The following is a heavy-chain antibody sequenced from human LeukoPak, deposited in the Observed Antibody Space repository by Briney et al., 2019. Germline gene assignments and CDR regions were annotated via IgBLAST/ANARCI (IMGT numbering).Heavy chain of an antibody. CDR1: GRSFSGFY. CDR2: INHSGST. V-gene: IGHV4-34*01. J-gene: IGHJ5*02. D-gene: IGHD3-10*01. CDR3: ARGPDSGSHFAWFDP. Sequence: PSETLSLTGAVYGRSFSGFYWSWVRQPPGKGLEWIGEINHSGSTHYNPSFKSRVTILVDTSRNQFSLKLTSVTAADTAVYYCARGPDSGSHFAWFDPWGQGTLVTVSS.